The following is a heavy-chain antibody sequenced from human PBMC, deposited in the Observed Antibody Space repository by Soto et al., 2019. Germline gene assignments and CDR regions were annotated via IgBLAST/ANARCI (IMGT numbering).Heavy chain of an antibody. V-gene: IGHV1-3*01. J-gene: IGHJ4*02. CDR1: GYTFTRCA. D-gene: IGHD4-17*01. CDR3: ASEIDATTMTSLDY. Sequence: VQLVQSGAEVKKPGASVQVSCKASGYTFTRCAMHWVRQAPGQRLEWMGWINAGNGDTKYSQKFQGRVTITRDTSATTAYMDLSSLTFEDTAVYYCASEIDATTMTSLDYWGQGTLVTVSS. CDR2: INAGNGDT.